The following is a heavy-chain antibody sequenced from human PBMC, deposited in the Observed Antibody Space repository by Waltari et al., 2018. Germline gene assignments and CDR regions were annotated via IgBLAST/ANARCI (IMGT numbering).Heavy chain of an antibody. CDR3: ARGKYGSGVIGDY. J-gene: IGHJ4*02. V-gene: IGHV1-2*06. D-gene: IGHD3-10*01. CDR1: GYKCTGYD. Sequence: QGQLVQSGDEVKKPGAAVKVSCKASGYKCTGYDIQWVRQAPGQGLEWVGRINPNIGGTNSAQKFQGRVTMTSDTSISTAFMELSRLRSDDTAVYYCARGKYGSGVIGDYWGQGTLVTVSS. CDR2: INPNIGGT.